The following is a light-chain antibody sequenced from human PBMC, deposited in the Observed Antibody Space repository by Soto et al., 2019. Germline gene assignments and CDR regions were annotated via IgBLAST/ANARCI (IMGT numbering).Light chain of an antibody. Sequence: IQLTQSPSSLSASVGDRVTITCRASESIGLWLAWYQEKPGQAPKPLVYDASSLQSGVSSRFSGSGSGTEFTLTISSLQPDDFATYYCQHYNSYSEAFGQGTKVDIK. CDR1: ESIGLW. J-gene: IGKJ1*01. V-gene: IGKV1-5*01. CDR3: QHYNSYSEA. CDR2: DAS.